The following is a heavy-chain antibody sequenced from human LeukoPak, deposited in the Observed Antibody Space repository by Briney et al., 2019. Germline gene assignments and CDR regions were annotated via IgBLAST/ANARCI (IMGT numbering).Heavy chain of an antibody. J-gene: IGHJ4*02. CDR2: INHSGST. Sequence: PSETLSLTCAVCGGSFCGDYWSWSPEPPGKGLGWSGEINHSGSTNYNPSLKSRVTISVDTSKNQFSLKLSSVTAADTAVYYCARCGGDCRNWGQGTLVTVSS. V-gene: IGHV4-34*01. CDR1: GGSFCGDY. CDR3: ARCGGDCRN. D-gene: IGHD2-21*02.